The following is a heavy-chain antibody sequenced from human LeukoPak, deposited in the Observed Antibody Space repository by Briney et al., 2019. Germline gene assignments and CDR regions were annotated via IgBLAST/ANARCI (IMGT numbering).Heavy chain of an antibody. D-gene: IGHD2-15*01. J-gene: IGHJ4*02. V-gene: IGHV4-59*08. Sequence: SGTLSLTCTVSGGSISKDYWSWIRQPPGKGLEWVGYVSHSGFNKSNGDITVYNPSLESRVTISVDTSKSQFSLKLTTMTAADTAVYYCARRGYTSGHLDYWGQGTLVTVSS. CDR2: VSHSGFN. CDR1: GGSISKDY. CDR3: ARRGYTSGHLDY.